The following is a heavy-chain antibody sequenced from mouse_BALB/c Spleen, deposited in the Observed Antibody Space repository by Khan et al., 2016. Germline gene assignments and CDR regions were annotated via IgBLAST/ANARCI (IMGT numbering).Heavy chain of an antibody. CDR1: GYTFTNYG. CDR2: INTNTGEP. J-gene: IGHJ2*01. D-gene: IGHD1-1*01. Sequence: QIQLVQSGPELKKPRETVKISCKASGYTFTNYGMNWVKQAPGKGLKWMGWINTNTGEPTYAEEFKGRFAFSLETSASTAYLQINNLKNEDTATYFCARITTVVATDFDYWGQGTTLTVSS. CDR3: ARITTVVATDFDY. V-gene: IGHV9-3*02.